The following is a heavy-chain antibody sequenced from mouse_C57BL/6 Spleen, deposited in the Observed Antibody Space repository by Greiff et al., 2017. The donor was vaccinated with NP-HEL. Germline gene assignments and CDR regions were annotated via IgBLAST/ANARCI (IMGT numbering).Heavy chain of an antibody. CDR1: CCTVTSYW. J-gene: IGHJ2*01. V-gene: IGHV1-55*01. D-gene: IGHD1-1*01. CDR2: ISHVGGST. CDR3: TRGASGSRSFDY. Sequence: QVQLQQPGAELVKPGVSGKMDCKVLCCTVTSYWSTWVKQRPGQGLEWIGDISHVGGSTNYNEKFKSKATLTADTSSSTAYMQLSSLTSEDSADYISTRGASGSRSFDYWGKGTTLTVSS.